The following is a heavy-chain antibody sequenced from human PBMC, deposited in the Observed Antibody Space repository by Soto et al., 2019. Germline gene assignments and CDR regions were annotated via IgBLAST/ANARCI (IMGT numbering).Heavy chain of an antibody. CDR3: AKGFSDSVIDS. Sequence: QVQLVESGGGVVQPGRSLRLSCAASGFTFSTYGMHWVRQAPGKGLEWVAVISYDGSNKYYADSVKGRFTISRDNSKNALYLQMSSLRAEDTAVYYCAKGFSDSVIDSWGQGTLVTVSS. V-gene: IGHV3-30*18. J-gene: IGHJ4*02. CDR1: GFTFSTYG. CDR2: ISYDGSNK. D-gene: IGHD3-10*01.